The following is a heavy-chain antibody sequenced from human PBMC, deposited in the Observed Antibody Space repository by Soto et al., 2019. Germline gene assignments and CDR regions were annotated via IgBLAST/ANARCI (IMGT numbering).Heavy chain of an antibody. Sequence: ASVKVSCKASGYTFTGYYMHWVRQAPGQGLEWMGWINPNSGGTNYAQKFQGRVTMTRDTSISTAYMELSRLRSDDTAVYYCARAGYDSSGSFFDYWGQGTLVTVPS. CDR2: INPNSGGT. CDR3: ARAGYDSSGSFFDY. CDR1: GYTFTGYY. V-gene: IGHV1-2*02. J-gene: IGHJ4*02. D-gene: IGHD3-22*01.